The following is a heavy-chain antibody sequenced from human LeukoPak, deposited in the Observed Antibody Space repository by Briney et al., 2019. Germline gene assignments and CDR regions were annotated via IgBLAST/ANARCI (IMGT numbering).Heavy chain of an antibody. V-gene: IGHV4-34*01. CDR2: INHSGST. CDR3: ASHRPSMRGPKRSLDY. D-gene: IGHD3-10*01. J-gene: IGHJ4*02. Sequence: SETLSLTCAVYGGSFSGYYWSWIRQPPGKGLEWIGEINHSGSTNYNPSLKSRVTISVDTSKNQFSLKLSSVTAADTAAYYCASHRPSMRGPKRSLDYWGQGTLVTVSS. CDR1: GGSFSGYY.